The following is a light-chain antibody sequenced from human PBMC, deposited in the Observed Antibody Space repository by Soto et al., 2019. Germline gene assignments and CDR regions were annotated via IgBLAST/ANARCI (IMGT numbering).Light chain of an antibody. CDR2: GAS. J-gene: IGKJ1*01. Sequence: EIVLTQSPGTLSLSPGERATLSCRASQSVSSSYLAWNQQKPGQAPRLPIYGASSRATGIPDRFSGSGSGTDFTLTISRLEPEDFAVYYCQQYGSSPPWTFGQGTKVEIK. V-gene: IGKV3-20*01. CDR1: QSVSSSY. CDR3: QQYGSSPPWT.